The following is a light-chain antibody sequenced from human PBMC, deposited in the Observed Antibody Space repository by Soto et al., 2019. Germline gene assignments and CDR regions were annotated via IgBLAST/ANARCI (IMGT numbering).Light chain of an antibody. CDR3: ATWDDSLNGVV. J-gene: IGLJ2*01. CDR2: SNN. CDR1: GSNIGSYT. Sequence: QSVLTQPPSASGTRGQRVTISCSGSGSNIGSYTVNWYQQLPGTAPKLLIYSNNQRPSGVPDRFSGSKSGTSASLAISGLQSEDEADYYCATWDDSLNGVVFGGGTKLTVL. V-gene: IGLV1-44*01.